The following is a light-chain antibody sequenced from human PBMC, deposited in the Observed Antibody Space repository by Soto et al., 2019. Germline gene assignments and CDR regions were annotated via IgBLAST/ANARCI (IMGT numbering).Light chain of an antibody. Sequence: EIVMTQSPATLSVSPGERATLSCMSSRSVSSNLAWYQQKPGQAPRLLIYGASTRATGIPARFSGSGSGTEFTLTISSLQSEDFAVYCCQQYNNWPPSFTFGPGTKVDIK. V-gene: IGKV3-15*01. CDR3: QQYNNWPPSFT. J-gene: IGKJ3*01. CDR1: RSVSSN. CDR2: GAS.